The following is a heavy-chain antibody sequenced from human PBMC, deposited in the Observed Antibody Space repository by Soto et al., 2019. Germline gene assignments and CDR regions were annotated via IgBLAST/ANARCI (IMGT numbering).Heavy chain of an antibody. CDR2: IYWDYEK. D-gene: IGHD3-10*01. V-gene: IGHV2-5*02. CDR1: GFSLTTTGLG. J-gene: IGHJ3*01. Sequence: QITLKESGPTLVKPTQTLTLTCTFSGFSLTTTGLGVGWIRQPPGKALEWLALIYWDYEKRYSPTLKSRLTMTKDTTKNQVVLTTTDMDPVDTATYYCAHRPSHFSPIGSDVWGQGTMVTVSA. CDR3: AHRPSHFSPIGSDV.